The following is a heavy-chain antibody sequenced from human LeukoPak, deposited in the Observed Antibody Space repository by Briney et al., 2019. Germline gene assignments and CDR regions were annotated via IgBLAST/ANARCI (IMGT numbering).Heavy chain of an antibody. CDR2: VGGGGES. D-gene: IGHD6-13*01. J-gene: IGHJ3*02. CDR3: ARAPEYTSTWFDAFDI. CDR1: GFTFSNFA. V-gene: IGHV3-66*01. Sequence: GGSLRLSCAASGFTFSNFAMNWVRQAPGKGLEWVSHVGGGGESFYTDSVKGRFTISRDNSRNTMSLQLNSLRAEDTAVYYCARAPEYTSTWFDAFDIWGQGTMVTVSS.